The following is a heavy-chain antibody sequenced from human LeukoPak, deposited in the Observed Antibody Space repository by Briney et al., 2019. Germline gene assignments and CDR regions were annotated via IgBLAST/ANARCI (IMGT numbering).Heavy chain of an antibody. Sequence: GGYLRLYCAASGFTFSSYAMSWVRQAPGKGLEWVSAISGSGGSTYYADSVKGRFTISRDNSKNTLYLQMNSLRAEDTAVYYCAKGYGDYVGQKFDYWGQGTLVTVSS. V-gene: IGHV3-23*01. D-gene: IGHD4-17*01. CDR3: AKGYGDYVGQKFDY. J-gene: IGHJ4*02. CDR2: ISGSGGST. CDR1: GFTFSSYA.